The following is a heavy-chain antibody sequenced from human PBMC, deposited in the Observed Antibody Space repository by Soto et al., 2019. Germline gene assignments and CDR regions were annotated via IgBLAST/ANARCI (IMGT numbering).Heavy chain of an antibody. J-gene: IGHJ6*02. CDR1: GGSISSYY. Sequence: PSETLSLTCTVSGGSISSYYWSWIRQPPGKGLEWIGYIYYSGSTNYNPSLKSRVTISVDTSKNQFSLKLSSVTAADTAVYYCMGAGGYYYGMDVWGQGTTVTVSS. CDR2: IYYSGST. V-gene: IGHV4-59*01. D-gene: IGHD3-16*01. CDR3: MGAGGYYYGMDV.